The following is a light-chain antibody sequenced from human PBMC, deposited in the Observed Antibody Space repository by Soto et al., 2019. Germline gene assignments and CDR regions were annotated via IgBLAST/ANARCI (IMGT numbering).Light chain of an antibody. Sequence: EIVMTQSPGTLSVSPGERATLSCRASQSLSSDLAWFQQKPGQAPRLIIYHASTRATGIPARFSGSGSGTEFTLTISSLQSEDFAAYYCQQYNNWPLTFGGGTKV. CDR3: QQYNNWPLT. V-gene: IGKV3-15*01. CDR2: HAS. J-gene: IGKJ4*01. CDR1: QSLSSD.